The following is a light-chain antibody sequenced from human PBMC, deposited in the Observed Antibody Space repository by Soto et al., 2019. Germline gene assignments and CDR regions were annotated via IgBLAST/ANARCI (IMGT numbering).Light chain of an antibody. J-gene: IGKJ1*01. Sequence: EIVLTQSPATLSLSPRARATLSCRASQSVGNFLTWYQQKPGQAPRLLISDVSKRATGIPARFSGSGSGTDFTLTIMKLEPEDFAVYYCQHYNSYSRTFGQGTKVEI. CDR1: QSVGNF. V-gene: IGKV3-11*01. CDR3: QHYNSYSRT. CDR2: DVS.